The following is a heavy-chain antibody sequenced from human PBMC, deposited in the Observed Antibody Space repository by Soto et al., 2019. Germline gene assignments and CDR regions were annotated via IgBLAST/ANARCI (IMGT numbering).Heavy chain of an antibody. CDR1: QFNFNTYG. CDR2: ISYDGITR. V-gene: IGHV3-30*03. Sequence: QMQLVESGGGVVQPGRSLRLSCAASQFNFNTYGMNWVRQAPGKGLEWVAVISYDGITRYYVDSVKGRFTISRDKSKNTVDLEMSSLRVEDTAVYYCAREKLRSYWFFDYWGQGTLVTVAS. J-gene: IGHJ4*02. D-gene: IGHD2-8*02. CDR3: AREKLRSYWFFDY.